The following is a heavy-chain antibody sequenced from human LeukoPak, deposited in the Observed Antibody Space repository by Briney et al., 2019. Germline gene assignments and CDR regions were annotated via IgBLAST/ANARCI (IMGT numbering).Heavy chain of an antibody. CDR1: GGSINSGSYY. V-gene: IGHV4-61*02. CDR3: ARTSNYFNWFDP. D-gene: IGHD4-11*01. Sequence: SQTLSLTCTVSGGSINSGSYYWSWIRQPAGKGLEWIGRIYTSGSTNYNPSLKSRVTISVDTSKNQFSLKLSSVTAADTAVYYCARTSNYFNWFDPWGQGTLVTVSS. CDR2: IYTSGST. J-gene: IGHJ5*02.